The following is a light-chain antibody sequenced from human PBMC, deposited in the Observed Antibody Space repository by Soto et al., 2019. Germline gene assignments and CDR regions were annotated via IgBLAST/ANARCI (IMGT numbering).Light chain of an antibody. CDR2: EDN. V-gene: IGLV6-57*03. CDR1: RGSIASNY. J-gene: IGLJ2*01. Sequence: NFMLTQPHSVSESPGKTVTISCTRSRGSIASNYVQWYQQRPGSAPTTVIYEDNQRPSGVPDRFSGSIDSSSNSASLTVAGLKTEDEADYYCQSYDSSKLVVFGGGTKLTVL. CDR3: QSYDSSKLVV.